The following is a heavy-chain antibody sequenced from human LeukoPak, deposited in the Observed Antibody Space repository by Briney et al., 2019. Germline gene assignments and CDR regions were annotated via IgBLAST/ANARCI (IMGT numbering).Heavy chain of an antibody. CDR2: INPNSGGA. Sequence: GASVKVSCKASGYTFTGYYMHWVRQAPGQGLEWMGWINPNSGGANYAQKFQGRVTMTRDTSISTAYMELSRLRSDDTAVYYCARDNGPYYDFWSGYSPWAHRDAFDIWGQGTMVTVSS. CDR3: ARDNGPYYDFWSGYSPWAHRDAFDI. D-gene: IGHD3-3*01. CDR1: GYTFTGYY. V-gene: IGHV1-2*02. J-gene: IGHJ3*02.